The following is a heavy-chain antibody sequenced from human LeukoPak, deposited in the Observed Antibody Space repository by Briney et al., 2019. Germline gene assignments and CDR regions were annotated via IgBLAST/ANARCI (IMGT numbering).Heavy chain of an antibody. V-gene: IGHV3-30*18. J-gene: IGHJ4*02. D-gene: IGHD5-18*01. CDR3: AKRGYSYGFDY. Sequence: GGSLRLSCAASGFTFSSYWMHWVRQAPGKGLEWVAVISYDGSNKYYADSVKGRFTISRDNSRNTLYLQMNSLRAEDTAVYYCAKRGYSYGFDYWGQGTLVSVSS. CDR1: GFTFSSYW. CDR2: ISYDGSNK.